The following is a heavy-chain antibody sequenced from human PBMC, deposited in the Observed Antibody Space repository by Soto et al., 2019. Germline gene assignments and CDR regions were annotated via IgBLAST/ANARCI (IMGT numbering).Heavy chain of an antibody. J-gene: IGHJ4*02. CDR2: VFYTGST. D-gene: IGHD6-13*01. V-gene: IGHV4-59*11. Sequence: SGTLSLTCTVSGGSFGSHYWSWIRQSPGTGLEWIGYVFYTGSTNYNPSLKGRVTISMDTSKNQLSLKLSAVTAADTAVYYCAGGVFREAAFDYWGQGTLVTVSS. CDR1: GGSFGSHY. CDR3: AGGVFREAAFDY.